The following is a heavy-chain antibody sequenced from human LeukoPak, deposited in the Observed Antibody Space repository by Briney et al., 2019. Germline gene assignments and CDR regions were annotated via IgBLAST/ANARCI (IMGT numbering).Heavy chain of an antibody. V-gene: IGHV3-15*01. CDR1: GFTFSNYW. D-gene: IGHD4-17*01. J-gene: IGHJ6*03. Sequence: GGSLRLSCAASGFTFSNYWMSWVRQAPGKGLEWVGHIKSKTDSRTTDYAAPVKCRFTISRDDSKNTLYLQMNSVKAEDTAVYYCITLTFTVTPYYYYMDVWGKGTAVTISS. CDR2: IKSKTDSRTT. CDR3: ITLTFTVTPYYYYMDV.